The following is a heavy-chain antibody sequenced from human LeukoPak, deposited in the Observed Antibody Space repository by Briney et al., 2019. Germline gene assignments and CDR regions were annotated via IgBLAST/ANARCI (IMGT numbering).Heavy chain of an antibody. CDR1: GYTFTVYY. CDR3: ARGRIAAAGGFDY. J-gene: IGHJ4*02. Sequence: ASVKLSCTASGYTFTVYYMHWVRQAPGQGLEWMGWINRNGGDTNYAQKFQGRVTMTRVTSISTAYMELSRLRSDDTAVYYCARGRIAAAGGFDYWGQGTLVTVSS. V-gene: IGHV1-2*02. CDR2: INRNGGDT. D-gene: IGHD6-13*01.